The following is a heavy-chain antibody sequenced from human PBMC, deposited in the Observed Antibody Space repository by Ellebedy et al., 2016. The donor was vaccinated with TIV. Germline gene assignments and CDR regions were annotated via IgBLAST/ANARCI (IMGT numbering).Heavy chain of an antibody. CDR2: IRDDASKK. D-gene: IGHD1-26*01. CDR1: GFTFSSFG. CDR3: ATDYQALYTGNYSPGLGY. V-gene: IGHV3-30*02. J-gene: IGHJ4*02. Sequence: GGSLRLSCEASGFTFSSFGMHWVRQAPGEGLEWLSYIRDDASKKYYADSVKGRFTISRDNAKNSLFLQMNSLRADDTAVYFCATDYQALYTGNYSPGLGYWGQGTLVTVSS.